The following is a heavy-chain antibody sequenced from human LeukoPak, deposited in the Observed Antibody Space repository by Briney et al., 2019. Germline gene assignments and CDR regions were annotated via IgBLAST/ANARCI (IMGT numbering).Heavy chain of an antibody. D-gene: IGHD6-13*01. CDR1: GYTFTSYG. V-gene: IGHV1-18*01. J-gene: IGHJ4*02. CDR3: ARDSDSSSWSYTSPFDY. CDR2: TSAYNGNT. Sequence: ASVKVSCKASGYTFTSYGISWVRQAPGQGLEWMGWTSAYNGNTNYAQKLQGRVTMTTDTSTSTAYMELRSLRSDDTAVYYCARDSDSSSWSYTSPFDYWGQGTLVTVSS.